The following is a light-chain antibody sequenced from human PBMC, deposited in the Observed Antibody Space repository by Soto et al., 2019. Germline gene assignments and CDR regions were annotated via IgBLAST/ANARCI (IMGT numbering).Light chain of an antibody. CDR1: SSDVGGYKY. J-gene: IGLJ2*01. CDR3: SSYTSTNTVV. V-gene: IGLV2-14*01. Sequence: QSALTQPASVSGSPGQSITISCTGTSSDVGGYKYVSWYQQHPGKVPKLAIYEVTNRPSGVSNRFSGSKSGDTASLTISGLQAEDEGDYYCSSYTSTNTVVFGGGTKVTV. CDR2: EVT.